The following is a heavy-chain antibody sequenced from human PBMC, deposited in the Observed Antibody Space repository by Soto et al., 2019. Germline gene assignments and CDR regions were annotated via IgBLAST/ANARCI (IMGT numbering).Heavy chain of an antibody. CDR3: ARDLWGYCGADCYPLDV. D-gene: IGHD2-21*02. J-gene: IGHJ6*02. CDR1: GGSIRSYY. V-gene: IGHV4-59*01. CDR2: MYNTGST. Sequence: SETLSLTCTVYGGSIRSYYWSWIRQPPGKGLEWIGYMYNTGSTIYNPSLKSRVTISVDTSKNQFSLKLNSVTAADTAVYYCARDLWGYCGADCYPLDVWGQGTTVTVS.